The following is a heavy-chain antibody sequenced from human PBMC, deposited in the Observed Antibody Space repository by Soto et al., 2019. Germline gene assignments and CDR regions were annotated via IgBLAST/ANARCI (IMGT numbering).Heavy chain of an antibody. Sequence: EVQLVESGGGLIQPGGSQRLSCAASGFTFSSYSMNWVRQAPGQGLEWVSYIRISGDTVYYADSVRGRFTIYRDNAKGSLYLQMSSLRYEDTAVYYCTKGTNYYDAERVYPNWFDHGGQGTLVTVTS. D-gene: IGHD3-22*01. J-gene: IGHJ5*02. CDR1: GFTFSSYS. V-gene: IGHV3-48*02. CDR2: IRISGDTV. CDR3: TKGTNYYDAERVYPNWFDH.